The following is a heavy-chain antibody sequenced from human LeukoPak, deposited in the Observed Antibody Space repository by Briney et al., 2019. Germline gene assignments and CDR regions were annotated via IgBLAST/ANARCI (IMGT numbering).Heavy chain of an antibody. CDR3: ARLGQLWFDY. D-gene: IGHD5-18*01. J-gene: IGHJ4*02. Sequence: EPSETLSLTCTVSGGSISSYYWSWIRQPAGKGLEWIGRIYTSGSTNYNPSLKSRVTISVDKSKNQFSLKLSSVTAADTAVYYCARLGQLWFDYWGQGTLVTVSS. CDR1: GGSISSYY. V-gene: IGHV4-4*07. CDR2: IYTSGST.